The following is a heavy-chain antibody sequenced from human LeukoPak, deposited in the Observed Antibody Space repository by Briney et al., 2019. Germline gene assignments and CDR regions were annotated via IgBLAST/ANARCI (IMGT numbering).Heavy chain of an antibody. CDR2: ISAYNGNT. CDR1: GGTFSSYG. Sequence: ASVKVSCKASGGTFSSYGISWVRQAPGQGLEWMGWISAYNGNTNYAQKLQGRVTMTTDTSTSTAYMELRSLRSDDTAVYYCARGQYPYYYYMDVWAKGTTVTVSS. CDR3: ARGQYPYYYYMDV. D-gene: IGHD2-2*01. J-gene: IGHJ6*03. V-gene: IGHV1-18*01.